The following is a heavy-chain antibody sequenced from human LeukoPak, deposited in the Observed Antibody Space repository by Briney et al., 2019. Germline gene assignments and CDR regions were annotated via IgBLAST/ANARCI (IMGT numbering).Heavy chain of an antibody. CDR3: ARGTSGLPVGY. D-gene: IGHD2-21*01. J-gene: IGHJ4*02. V-gene: IGHV4-59*01. Sequence: MPSETLSLTCTLSGGSISSYYWSWIRQPPGKGLEWIGSIYYTGNTNYNPSLKSRVTISVDTFKNLFSPNVNSATAADTAVYYCARGTSGLPVGYWGQGTLVTVSS. CDR1: GGSISSYY. CDR2: IYYTGNT.